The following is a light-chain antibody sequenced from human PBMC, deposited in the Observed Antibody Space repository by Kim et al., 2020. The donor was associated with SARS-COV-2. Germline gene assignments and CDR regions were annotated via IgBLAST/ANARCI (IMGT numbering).Light chain of an antibody. CDR3: QVWDTTGDHWV. CDR2: YDN. J-gene: IGLJ3*02. Sequence: SYELTQPPSVSVAPAKTASIACGGNNIRTKSVHWYQQRPGQAPVLVIYYDNNRPSGIPERFSGSNSGNTATLTISRVEAGDEADYYCQVWDTTGDHWVFGGGTQLTVL. V-gene: IGLV3-21*04. CDR1: NIRTKS.